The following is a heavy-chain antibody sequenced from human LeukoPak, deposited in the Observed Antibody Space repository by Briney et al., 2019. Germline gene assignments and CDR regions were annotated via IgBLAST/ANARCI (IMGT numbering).Heavy chain of an antibody. Sequence: GGSLRLSCTASGFTFGSHVMNWVRQAPGKGLEWVSSISSRSSFVYYADSVKGRFTISRVDAKSSLYLQMNSLRAEDTAMYYCARSFLNYYDSRGYPYFFDNWGQGTLVTVSS. J-gene: IGHJ4*02. V-gene: IGHV3-21*01. D-gene: IGHD3-22*01. CDR3: ARSFLNYYDSRGYPYFFDN. CDR1: GFTFGSHV. CDR2: ISSRSSFV.